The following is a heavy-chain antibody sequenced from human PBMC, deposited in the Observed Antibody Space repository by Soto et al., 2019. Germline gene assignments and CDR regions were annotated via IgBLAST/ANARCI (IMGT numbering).Heavy chain of an antibody. CDR2: MSYDGTKE. J-gene: IGHJ4*02. Sequence: QPGGSLRLSCAASGFTISTYGMHWVRQAPGKGLEWVAAMSYDGTKEYYADSVKGRFTISRDNSRNTLFLQLNSLRAEDTAVYYCAKEYGSTWIDHWGQGT. CDR1: GFTISTYG. V-gene: IGHV3-30*18. D-gene: IGHD6-13*01. CDR3: AKEYGSTWIDH.